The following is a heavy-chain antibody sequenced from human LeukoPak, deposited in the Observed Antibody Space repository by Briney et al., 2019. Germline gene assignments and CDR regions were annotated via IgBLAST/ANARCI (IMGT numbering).Heavy chain of an antibody. D-gene: IGHD2-2*01. Sequence: GGSLRLSCAASGFSFSSHGMSWVRQAPGKGLEWVSGIIGGAGSTYYADSVKGRITISRDNSKNTLYLQMNSLRAEDTAVYYCAHGSMYQLDYWGQGTLVTVSS. V-gene: IGHV3-23*01. CDR2: IIGGAGST. CDR1: GFSFSSHG. CDR3: AHGSMYQLDY. J-gene: IGHJ4*02.